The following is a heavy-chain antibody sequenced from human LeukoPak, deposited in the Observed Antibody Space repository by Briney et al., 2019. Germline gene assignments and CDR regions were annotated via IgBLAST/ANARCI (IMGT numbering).Heavy chain of an antibody. CDR2: ISYDGSNK. V-gene: IGHV3-30*18. CDR1: GFTFSSYG. Sequence: PGGSLRLSCAASGFTFSSYGMHRVRQAPGKGLEWVAVISYDGSNKYYADSVKGRFTISRDNSKNTLYLQMNSLKAEDTAVYYCAKVTLMGRTWIQLCIDYWGQGTLVTVSS. J-gene: IGHJ4*02. D-gene: IGHD5-18*01. CDR3: AKVTLMGRTWIQLCIDY.